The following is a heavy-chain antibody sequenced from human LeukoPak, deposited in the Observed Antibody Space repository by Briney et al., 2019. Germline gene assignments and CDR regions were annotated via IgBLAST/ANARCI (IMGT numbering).Heavy chain of an antibody. CDR3: ARKLSWAFDI. CDR2: IIPIFGTA. Sequence: EASVKVSCKASGGTFSSYAISWVRQAPGQGLEWMGGIIPIFGTASYAQKFQGRVTITADESTSTAYMELSSLRSEDTAVYYCARKLSWAFDIWGQGTMVTVSS. V-gene: IGHV1-69*01. J-gene: IGHJ3*02. D-gene: IGHD3-16*02. CDR1: GGTFSSYA.